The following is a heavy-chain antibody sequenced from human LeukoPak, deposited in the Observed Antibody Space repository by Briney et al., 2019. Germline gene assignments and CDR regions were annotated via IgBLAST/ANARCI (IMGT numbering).Heavy chain of an antibody. D-gene: IGHD5-18*01. CDR1: GYSFTSYW. Sequence: GESLKSFCKGSGYSFTSYWIGRVRQMPGKGLEGRVIIYPGDSDTRCSASFEGQGTILADKSISTAYLQWSNLKAADTAMYYCWRNSDASRSSYGAAPQTWGQGTLVTVSS. CDR2: IYPGDSDT. CDR3: WRNSDASRSSYGAAPQT. J-gene: IGHJ5*02. V-gene: IGHV5-51*01.